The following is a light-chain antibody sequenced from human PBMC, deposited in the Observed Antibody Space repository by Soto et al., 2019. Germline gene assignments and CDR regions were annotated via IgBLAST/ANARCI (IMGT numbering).Light chain of an antibody. CDR3: HQHGGSPET. V-gene: IGKV3-20*01. J-gene: IGKJ1*01. CDR1: QTVGSN. Sequence: EIVLTQSPDTLSVSPGERATLSCRASQTVGSNLAWYQQKPGQAPRLLIFGASSRATGIPDRFIGSGSGTEFILTISRLEPDDFAIYHCHQHGGSPETFGQGTKVDNK. CDR2: GAS.